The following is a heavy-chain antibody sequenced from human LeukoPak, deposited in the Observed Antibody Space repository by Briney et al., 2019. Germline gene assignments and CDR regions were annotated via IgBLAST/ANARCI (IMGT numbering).Heavy chain of an antibody. CDR2: ISKDGSDK. CDR1: GFTFISYG. CDR3: AKEYDGY. Sequence: GMSLRLSCAASGFTFISYGMHWVRQAPGKGLEWVAVISKDGSDKKYADSVKGRFIISRDNSRNTLYLQMNSLRAEDAAVYYCAKEYDGYWGQGTLVTVSS. J-gene: IGHJ4*02. D-gene: IGHD2-8*01. V-gene: IGHV3-30*18.